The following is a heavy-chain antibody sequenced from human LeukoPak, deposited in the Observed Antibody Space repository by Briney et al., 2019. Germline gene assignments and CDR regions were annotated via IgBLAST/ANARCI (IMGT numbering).Heavy chain of an antibody. V-gene: IGHV3-23*01. CDR1: GFTFSSYA. D-gene: IGHD3-10*01. CDR3: AKDWSSTSYYGSGSYDY. CDR2: ISGSGGNT. J-gene: IGHJ4*02. Sequence: GGSLRLSCAASGFTFSSYAMTWVRQDPGKGLEWVSVISGSGGNTYYADSVKGRFTISRDNSKNTLYLQMNSLRAEDTAVCYCAKDWSSTSYYGSGSYDYWGQGTLVTVSS.